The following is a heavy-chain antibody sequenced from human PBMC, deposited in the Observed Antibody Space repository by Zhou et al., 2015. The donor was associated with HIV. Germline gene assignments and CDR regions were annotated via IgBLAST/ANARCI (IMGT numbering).Heavy chain of an antibody. CDR3: ASPTYYYDSSGYDDAFDI. CDR2: IIPIFGTA. Sequence: QVQLVQSGAEVKKPGSSVKVSCKASGGTFSSYAISWVRQAPGQGLEWMGGIIPIFGTANYAQKFQGRVTITADESTSTAYMELSSLRSEDTAVYYCASPTYYYDSSGYDDAFDIWGQGTMVTVSS. V-gene: IGHV1-69*01. J-gene: IGHJ3*02. D-gene: IGHD3-22*01. CDR1: GGTFSSYA.